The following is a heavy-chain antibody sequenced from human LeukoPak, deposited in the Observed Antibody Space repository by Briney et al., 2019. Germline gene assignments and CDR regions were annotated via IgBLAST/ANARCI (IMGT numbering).Heavy chain of an antibody. D-gene: IGHD3-22*01. J-gene: IGHJ4*02. CDR3: ARGRPYYYDSTGFYPLFDY. CDR2: ISYSGTA. Sequence: PSEILSLTCTVSGGSISSSSYYWGWIRQPPGKGLEWIGHISYSGTANYNPSLRSRLTISVDTSKNQFSLNLNSVTAADTAVYYCARGRPYYYDSTGFYPLFDYWGLGTPVTVSS. V-gene: IGHV4-61*05. CDR1: GGSISSSSYY.